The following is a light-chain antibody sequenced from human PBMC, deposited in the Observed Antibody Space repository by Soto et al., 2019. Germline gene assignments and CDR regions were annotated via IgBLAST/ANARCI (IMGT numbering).Light chain of an antibody. V-gene: IGKV3-11*01. CDR2: DAS. CDR1: QSISTY. Sequence: EIVLTQSPATLSLSPGERATLSCRASQSISTYLAWYQQRPGQAPRLLIHDASKRATGIPARFSGSGSGTDFTLTISSLEPEDFAFYYCQQRSDWPPLFTFGPGTKVDIK. J-gene: IGKJ3*01. CDR3: QQRSDWPPLFT.